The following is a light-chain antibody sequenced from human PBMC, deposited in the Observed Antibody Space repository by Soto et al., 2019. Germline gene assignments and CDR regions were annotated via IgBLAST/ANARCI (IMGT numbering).Light chain of an antibody. Sequence: SYELTQPPSVSVSPGQTASITCSGDKLGHKYVSWYQQKPGQSPILVIYQDSKRPSGIPERVSDSNSGSTATLTISETQAMDEAHYYCHTWASSIVVFGGGTKVTVL. V-gene: IGLV3-1*01. CDR3: HTWASSIVV. CDR1: KLGHKY. CDR2: QDS. J-gene: IGLJ2*01.